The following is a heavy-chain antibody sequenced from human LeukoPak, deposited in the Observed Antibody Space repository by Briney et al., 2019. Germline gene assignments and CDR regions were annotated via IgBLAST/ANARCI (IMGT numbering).Heavy chain of an antibody. V-gene: IGHV4-4*07. D-gene: IGHD3-10*01. J-gene: IGHJ4*02. Sequence: SETLSLTCTVSGGSISSYYWSWIRQPAGKGLEWIGRIYTSGSTNYNPSLKSRVTMSVDTSKNQFSLKLSSVTAADTAVYYCARHGCYYGSGSYLDYWGQGTLVTVSS. CDR3: ARHGCYYGSGSYLDY. CDR2: IYTSGST. CDR1: GGSISSYY.